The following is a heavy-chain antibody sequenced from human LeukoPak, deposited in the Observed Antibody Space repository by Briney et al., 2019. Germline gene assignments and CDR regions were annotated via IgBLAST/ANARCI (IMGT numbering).Heavy chain of an antibody. CDR3: ARGAGATLYYYYYYMDV. CDR1: GYTFTGYY. J-gene: IGHJ6*03. D-gene: IGHD1-26*01. Sequence: GASVKVSCKASGYTFTGYYMHWVRQAPGQGLEWMGWINPNSGGTNYAQKFQGRVTITRDTSISTAYMELSRLRSDDTAVYYCARGAGATLYYYYYYMDVWGKGTTVTVSS. CDR2: INPNSGGT. V-gene: IGHV1-2*02.